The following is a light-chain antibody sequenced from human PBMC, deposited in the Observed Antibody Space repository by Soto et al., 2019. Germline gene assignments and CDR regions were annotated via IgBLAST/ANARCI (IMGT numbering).Light chain of an antibody. CDR2: GAS. Sequence: DIQMTQSPSSLSASEGDRVTITCRASHDITNYLAWYQQKPGKVPRPLIFGASDLQSGVPSRFSGSGSGTDFTLTISSLQPEDVATYYCQQYSDYSSFGHGTKVDI. J-gene: IGKJ1*01. V-gene: IGKV1-27*01. CDR1: HDITNY. CDR3: QQYSDYSS.